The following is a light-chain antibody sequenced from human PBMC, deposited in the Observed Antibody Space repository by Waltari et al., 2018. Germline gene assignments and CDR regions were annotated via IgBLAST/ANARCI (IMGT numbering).Light chain of an antibody. CDR3: QRYNSLTALFT. CDR1: QSISRW. CDR2: KAS. Sequence: DIQMTQPPSTESPSVRDRLTITCPVSQSISRWLTWYQQKPGKAPKILIHKASSLQNGVPSSFSGSRSGTEFTHNITCLQPDYFATYYCQRYNSLTALFTSDPGTQVDIK. J-gene: IGKJ3*01. V-gene: IGKV1-5*03.